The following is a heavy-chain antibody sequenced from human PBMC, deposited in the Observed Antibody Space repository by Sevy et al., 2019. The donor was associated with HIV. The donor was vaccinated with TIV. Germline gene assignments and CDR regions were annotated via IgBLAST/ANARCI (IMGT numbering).Heavy chain of an antibody. CDR3: AQVGGSKWELLEFYAMHV. J-gene: IGHJ6*02. CDR2: ISYDGTNQ. CDR1: GISFNNYG. Sequence: GGSLRLSCAASGISFNNYGMHWVRRAPGKGLEWLAVISYDGTNQYYADSVKGRFTISRDDSKNTLYLQMNSLRVEDTAVYYCAQVGGSKWELLEFYAMHVWGQGTTVTVSS. V-gene: IGHV3-30*18. D-gene: IGHD1-26*01.